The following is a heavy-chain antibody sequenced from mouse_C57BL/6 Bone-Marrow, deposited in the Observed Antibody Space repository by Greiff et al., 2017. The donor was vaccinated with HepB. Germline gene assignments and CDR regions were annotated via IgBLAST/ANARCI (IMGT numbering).Heavy chain of an antibody. J-gene: IGHJ3*01. CDR3: ARSGDYYGSSPSWFAY. V-gene: IGHV1-74*01. Sequence: QVQLQQPGPELVKPGASVKVSCKASGYTFTSYWMHWVKQRPGQGLEWIGRIHPSDSDTNYNQKFKGKATLTVDKSSSTAYMQLSSLTSEDSAVYYCARSGDYYGSSPSWFAYWGEGTPVTVSA. CDR1: GYTFTSYW. CDR2: IHPSDSDT. D-gene: IGHD1-1*01.